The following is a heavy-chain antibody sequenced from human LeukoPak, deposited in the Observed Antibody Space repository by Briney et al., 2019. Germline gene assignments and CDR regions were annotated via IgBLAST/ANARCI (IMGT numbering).Heavy chain of an antibody. Sequence: PSETLSLTCAVYGGSFSGYYWSWIRQPPGKGLEWIGEINHSGSTNYNPSLKSRVTISVDTSKNQFSLKLSSVTAADTAVYYCARWRLAGYSYGLGGIGIIDAFDIWGQGTMVTISS. CDR3: ARWRLAGYSYGLGGIGIIDAFDI. J-gene: IGHJ3*02. D-gene: IGHD5-18*01. CDR2: INHSGST. V-gene: IGHV4-34*01. CDR1: GGSFSGYY.